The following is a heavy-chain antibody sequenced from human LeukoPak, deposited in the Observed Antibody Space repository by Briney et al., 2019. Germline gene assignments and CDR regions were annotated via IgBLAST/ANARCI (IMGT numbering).Heavy chain of an antibody. J-gene: IGHJ4*02. CDR2: INNSGST. V-gene: IGHV4-34*01. CDR1: GGSFSGYY. Sequence: SETLSLTCGVYGGSFSGYYWSWIRQPPGKGLEWIGEINNSGSTNYNPSLKSRVTISVDTSKNQFSLKLSSVTAADTAVYYCVRGIAAAGGFDYWGQGTLVTVSS. CDR3: VRGIAAAGGFDY. D-gene: IGHD6-13*01.